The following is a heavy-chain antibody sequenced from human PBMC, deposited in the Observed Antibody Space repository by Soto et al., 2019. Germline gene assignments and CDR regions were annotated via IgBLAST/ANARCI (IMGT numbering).Heavy chain of an antibody. V-gene: IGHV3-15*01. D-gene: IGHD1-26*01. J-gene: IGHJ4*02. Sequence: EVQLVESGGGLVEPGGSLTLSCTTSGFSFGTAWMTWVRKAPGKGLEWVGRMKSKTDGGTTDYASPVEGRFTISRDDSKNILYLHMNSLKIDDTAMYYCTTDLPWSYGALGYWGQGTLVIVSS. CDR3: TTDLPWSYGALGY. CDR1: GFSFGTAW. CDR2: MKSKTDGGTT.